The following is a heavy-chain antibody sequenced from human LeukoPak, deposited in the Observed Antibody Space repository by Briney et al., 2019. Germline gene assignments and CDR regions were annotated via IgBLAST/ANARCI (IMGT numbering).Heavy chain of an antibody. CDR2: IYYSGST. V-gene: IGHV4-39*07. J-gene: IGHJ4*02. D-gene: IGHD3-16*01. CDR1: GGSISSSSYY. CDR3: ARGSRGGSFDY. Sequence: SETLSLTFTVSGGSISSSSYYWGWIRQPPGKGLEWIGSIYYSGSTYYNPSLKSRVTMSEDTPKNQFSLNLSSVTAADTAVYYCARGSRGGSFDYWGQGTLVTVSS.